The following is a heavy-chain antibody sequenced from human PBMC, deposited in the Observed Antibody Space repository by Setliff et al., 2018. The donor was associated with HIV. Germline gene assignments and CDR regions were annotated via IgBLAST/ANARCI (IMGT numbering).Heavy chain of an antibody. J-gene: IGHJ3*02. Sequence: PSETLSLTCAVSGGSISSLNWWSWVRQPPGKGLEWIGEVYHSGSTNYNPSLKSRVTISVDKSKNQFSLKLSSVTAADTAVYYWARDRSRIVGPDRGGGAFDIWGQGTMVTVSS. D-gene: IGHD1-26*01. CDR3: ARDRSRIVGPDRGGGAFDI. CDR1: GGSISSLNW. V-gene: IGHV4-4*02. CDR2: VYHSGST.